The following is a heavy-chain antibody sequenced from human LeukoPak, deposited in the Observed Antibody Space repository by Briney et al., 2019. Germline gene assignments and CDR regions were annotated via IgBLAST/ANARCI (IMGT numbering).Heavy chain of an antibody. CDR3: AKLGTDILNYYYFYGMDV. D-gene: IGHD3-9*01. CDR1: GGTFSSYS. V-gene: IGHV1-69*13. Sequence: ASVKVSCKASGGTFSSYSITWVRQAPGQGLEWMGGIIPIFGTSNCAQKFQGRITMTADESTSTAYMELSSLRSEDTAVYYCAKLGTDILNYYYFYGMDVWGQGTTVTVSS. J-gene: IGHJ6*02. CDR2: IIPIFGTS.